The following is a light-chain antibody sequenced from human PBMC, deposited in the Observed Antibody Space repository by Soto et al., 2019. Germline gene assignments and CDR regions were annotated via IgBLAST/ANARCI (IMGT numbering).Light chain of an antibody. CDR2: DVS. V-gene: IGLV2-11*01. CDR3: CSYAGSYDVV. Sequence: QSALTQPRSVSGSPGQSVTISCTGNSSDVGGYNYVSWYQQHPGKAPKLMIYDVSKRPSGVPDRFSGSKSGNTASLTISGLQAEDEADYYCCSYAGSYDVVFGGGTKVTVL. J-gene: IGLJ2*01. CDR1: SSDVGGYNY.